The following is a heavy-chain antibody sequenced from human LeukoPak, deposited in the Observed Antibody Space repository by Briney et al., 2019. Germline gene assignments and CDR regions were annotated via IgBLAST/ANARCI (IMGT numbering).Heavy chain of an antibody. J-gene: IGHJ4*02. CDR2: MNPSSGER. Sequence: AASVRLSCKVSGYTFTGYYMHWVRQAPGQDLDWMGWMNPSSGERKYIQSFQGRVTLTRDTSITTAYMELSSLTSDDTAVYYCAISYGRVAGTDCDYWGQGTLVSFAS. V-gene: IGHV1-2*02. CDR3: AISYGRVAGTDCDY. CDR1: GYTFTGYY. D-gene: IGHD6-19*01.